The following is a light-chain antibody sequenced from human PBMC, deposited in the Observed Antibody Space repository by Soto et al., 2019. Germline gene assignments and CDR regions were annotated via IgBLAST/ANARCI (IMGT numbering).Light chain of an antibody. Sequence: QSALTQPASVSGSPGQSITISCTGTSSDAGGYNYVSWYQQHPGKAPKLMIYDVSNRPSGVSNHFSGSKSGNTASLTISGLQAEDEADYYCSSYTSSSLHVVFGGGTKLTVL. J-gene: IGLJ2*01. V-gene: IGLV2-14*01. CDR3: SSYTSSSLHVV. CDR2: DVS. CDR1: SSDAGGYNY.